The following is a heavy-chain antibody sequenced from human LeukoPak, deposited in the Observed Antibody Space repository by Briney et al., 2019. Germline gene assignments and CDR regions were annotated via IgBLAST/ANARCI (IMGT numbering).Heavy chain of an antibody. CDR1: GGSFSGYY. Sequence: SETLSLTCAVYGGSFSGYYWSWIRQPPGKGLEWIGEINHSGSTNYNPSLKSRVTISVDTSKNQFSLKLSSVTAADTAVYYCARGRIQYCSGGSCYYPKPSHYFDYWGQGTLVTVSS. CDR3: ARGRIQYCSGGSCYYPKPSHYFDY. D-gene: IGHD2-15*01. J-gene: IGHJ4*02. CDR2: INHSGST. V-gene: IGHV4-34*01.